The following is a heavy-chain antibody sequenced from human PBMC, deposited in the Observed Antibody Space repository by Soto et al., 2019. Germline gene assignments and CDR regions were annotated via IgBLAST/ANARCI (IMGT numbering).Heavy chain of an antibody. CDR1: GYTLNELC. CDR2: FDPEEGKM. V-gene: IGHV1-24*01. D-gene: IGHD3-10*01. J-gene: IGHJ1*01. Sequence: QVQVVQSGTEVKKPGASVKVSCKVSGYTLNELCIPRVRKPPGNGLEWKGGFDPEEGKMIYAQNFQGRVTMTEDTSTNTAYMELNSLTSADTAIYYCAADLGAALAPMGMLYFQEWGQGTVVTVSS. CDR3: AADLGAALAPMGMLYFQE.